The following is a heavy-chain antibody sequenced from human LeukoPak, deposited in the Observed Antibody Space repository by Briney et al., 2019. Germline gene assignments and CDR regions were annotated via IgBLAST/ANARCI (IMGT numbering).Heavy chain of an antibody. J-gene: IGHJ4*02. CDR2: IYYTGST. CDR1: GGPFSNYH. D-gene: IGHD5-18*01. CDR3: ARVRNSYGERDFDY. V-gene: IGHV4-59*01. Sequence: SETLSLTCTVSGGPFSNYHWSWIRQPPGEGLEWIGYIYYTGSTNYNPSLKSRVTMSLDTSKNHFSLQLSSVTAADTAVYYCARVRNSYGERDFDYWGQGILVTVSS.